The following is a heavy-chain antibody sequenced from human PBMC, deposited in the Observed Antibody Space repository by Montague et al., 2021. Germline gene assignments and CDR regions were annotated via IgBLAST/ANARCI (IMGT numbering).Heavy chain of an antibody. CDR3: ARGWQKRFDP. CDR2: TYYRPKWYN. Sequence: CAISGDSVSSIDVSWKWKRQTSSRRLDRLGRTYYRPKWYNEYAISVKSRITVNPDTSKNQFSLLLNSVTPEDTAVYYCARGWQKRFDPWGQGTLVTVSS. J-gene: IGHJ5*02. D-gene: IGHD5-24*01. V-gene: IGHV6-1*01. CDR1: GDSVSSIDVS.